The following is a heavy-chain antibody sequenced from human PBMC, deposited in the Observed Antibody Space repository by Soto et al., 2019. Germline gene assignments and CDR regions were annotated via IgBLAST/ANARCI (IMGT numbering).Heavy chain of an antibody. V-gene: IGHV4-31*03. J-gene: IGHJ4*02. CDR1: GDSVYSRPHS. CDR3: AGPTFYFED. Sequence: QVQLRESGPGLLKPSQTLSLTCTVSGDSVYSRPHSWTWIRQLPDKGLAYIGYIFYSGTTYYNPSLKDRVTISLDTSKNQFYLSLTSVTAADTAVYYCAGPTFYFEDWGQGTLVNVSS. CDR2: IFYSGTT.